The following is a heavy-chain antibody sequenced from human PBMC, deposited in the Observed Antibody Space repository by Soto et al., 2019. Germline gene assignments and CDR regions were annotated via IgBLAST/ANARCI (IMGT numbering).Heavy chain of an antibody. CDR2: ISGSGIST. CDR3: AKTYYYDSSGANWFDP. Sequence: GGSLRLSCAASGFTFRSYAMSWVRQAPGKGLEWVSGISGSGISTHYADSVKGRFTVSRDNSKNTLYLQMNSLRAEDTAVYYCAKTYYYDSSGANWFDPWGQGTLVTVSS. V-gene: IGHV3-23*01. CDR1: GFTFRSYA. J-gene: IGHJ5*02. D-gene: IGHD3-22*01.